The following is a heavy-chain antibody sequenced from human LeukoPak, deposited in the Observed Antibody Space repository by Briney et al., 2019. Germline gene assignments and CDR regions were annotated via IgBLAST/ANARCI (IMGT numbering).Heavy chain of an antibody. CDR2: FYSGDTT. D-gene: IGHD1-26*01. V-gene: IGHV3-66*01. CDR1: GFTVSSTY. Sequence: PGGSLRLSCAASGFTVSSTYMSWVRQAPGKGLEWVSVFYSGDTTYYANSVKGRFTISRDSSKNMLYLQMNSLRAEDTAVYYCARDQYSGSFYGMDVWGQGTTVTVSS. CDR3: ARDQYSGSFYGMDV. J-gene: IGHJ6*02.